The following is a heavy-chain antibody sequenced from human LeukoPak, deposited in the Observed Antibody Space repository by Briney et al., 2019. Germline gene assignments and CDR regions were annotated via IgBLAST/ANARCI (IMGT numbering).Heavy chain of an antibody. CDR2: IYSGGST. CDR3: AVGGGGDAFDI. J-gene: IGHJ3*02. Sequence: GGSLRLSCAASGFTFSSYSMNWVRQAPGKGLEWVSVIYSGGSTYYADSVKGRFTISRDNSKNTLYLQMNSLRAEDTAVYYCAVGGGGDAFDIWGQGTMVTVSS. D-gene: IGHD3-16*01. CDR1: GFTFSSYS. V-gene: IGHV3-53*01.